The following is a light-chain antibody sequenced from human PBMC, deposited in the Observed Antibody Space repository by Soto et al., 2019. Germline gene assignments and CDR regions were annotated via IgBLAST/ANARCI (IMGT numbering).Light chain of an antibody. CDR2: EVS. Sequence: QSALTQPDSVSGSPGQSITISCTGTSSDVGGYNYVSWYQQHPGKAPKLMIYEVSNRPSGVSNRFSGSKSGNTASLTISGLQAEDEADYYCSSYTSSSTLWVVFGGGTKLTVL. V-gene: IGLV2-14*01. J-gene: IGLJ2*01. CDR1: SSDVGGYNY. CDR3: SSYTSSSTLWVV.